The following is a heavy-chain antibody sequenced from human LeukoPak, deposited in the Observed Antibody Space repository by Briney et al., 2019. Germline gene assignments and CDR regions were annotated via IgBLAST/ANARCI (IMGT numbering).Heavy chain of an antibody. CDR2: ICGQNFGNA. V-gene: IGHV3-23*01. D-gene: IGHD2-21*02. Sequence: GESLTLSCAVSGFTLTTNSMNWVRQAPGKGLEWLSGLTENICGQNFGNAFYAGSVTAPFTISRDNSKNNLFLHLNNLRVEDTAMYFCSTGLLGDGYWGQGTMVTVSS. CDR1: GFTLTTNS. J-gene: IGHJ3*01. CDR3: STGLLGDGY.